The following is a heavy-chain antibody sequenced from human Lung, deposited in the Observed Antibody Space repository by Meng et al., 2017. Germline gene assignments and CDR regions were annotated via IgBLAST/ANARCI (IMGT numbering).Heavy chain of an antibody. CDR3: TKNDFYCLGY. CDR1: VGSSSRDNW. V-gene: IGHV4-4*02. D-gene: IGHD2-21*01. J-gene: IGHJ4*02. CDR2: IYHSGST. Sequence: RLQESGPGLVNPCWARLLPSAVSVGSSSRDNWWSWVRPPPGKGLEWIGEIYHSGSTNYNPSLKSRITISVDKPKNQFSLTLSSVTAADTAVYYCTKNDFYCLGYWGQGTLVTVSS.